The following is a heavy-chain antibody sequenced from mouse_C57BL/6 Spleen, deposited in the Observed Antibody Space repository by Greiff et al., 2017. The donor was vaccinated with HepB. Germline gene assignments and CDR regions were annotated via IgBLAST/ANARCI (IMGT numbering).Heavy chain of an antibody. CDR1: GFTFSDYG. Sequence: EVQGVESGGGLVKPGGSLKLSCAASGFTFSDYGMHWVRQAPEKGLEWVAYISSGRSTIYYADTVKGRFTISRDNAKNTLFLQMTSMRSEDTAMYYCARCGNYPYYAMDYWGQGTSVTVSS. CDR3: ARCGNYPYYAMDY. CDR2: ISSGRSTI. V-gene: IGHV5-17*01. J-gene: IGHJ4*01. D-gene: IGHD2-1*01.